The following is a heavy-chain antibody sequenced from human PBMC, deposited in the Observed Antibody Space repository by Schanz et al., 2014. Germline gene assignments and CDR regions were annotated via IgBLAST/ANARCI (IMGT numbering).Heavy chain of an antibody. D-gene: IGHD3-10*01. CDR2: ISGSGTTT. V-gene: IGHV3-23*01. J-gene: IGHJ4*02. Sequence: EAQLLDSGGGLAQPGGSLRLSCAASGFTFNIYAMSWVRQAPGKGLEWVAGISGSGTTTYYAASVKGRFTISRDNSKNTLYLEMNSLRVEDTSVYYCARIGGSVFDYWAQGTLVAVSS. CDR1: GFTFNIYA. CDR3: ARIGGSVFDY.